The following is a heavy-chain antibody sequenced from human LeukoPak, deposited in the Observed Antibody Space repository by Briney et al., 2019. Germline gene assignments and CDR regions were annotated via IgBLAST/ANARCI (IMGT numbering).Heavy chain of an antibody. CDR2: IDNAGSIT. J-gene: IGHJ4*02. D-gene: IGHD3-22*01. CDR3: VRSAFHAGSGNYYDY. Sequence: GGSLRLSCAASGFTFSNYWIHWVRQAPGKGLVWVSLIDNAGSITTYADSVKGRFTISRDNAENTLYLQMNSLRVEDTAAYYCVRSAFHAGSGNYYDYWGQGTLVTVSS. V-gene: IGHV3-74*03. CDR1: GFTFSNYW.